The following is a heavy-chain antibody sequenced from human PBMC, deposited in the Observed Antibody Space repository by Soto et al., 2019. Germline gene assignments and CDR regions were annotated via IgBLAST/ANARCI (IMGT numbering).Heavy chain of an antibody. D-gene: IGHD4-4*01. CDR1: GYTFTGYY. V-gene: IGHV1-2*02. J-gene: IGHJ4*02. CDR3: ARDSPLTTVTTGFDY. Sequence: VTVSCKASGYTFTGYYMHWVRQAPGQGLEWMGWINPNSGGTNYAQKFQGRVTMTRDTSISTAYMELSRLRSDDTAVYYCARDSPLTTVTTGFDYWGQGTLVTVSS. CDR2: INPNSGGT.